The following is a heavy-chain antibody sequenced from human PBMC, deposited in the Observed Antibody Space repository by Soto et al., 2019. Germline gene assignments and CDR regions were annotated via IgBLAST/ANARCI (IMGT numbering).Heavy chain of an antibody. J-gene: IGHJ4*02. CDR2: ISYDGSNK. Sequence: GGSLRLSCAASGFTFSNYGMHWVRQAPGKGLEWVAVISYDGSNKYYADSVKGRFTISRDNSKNTLYLQMNSLRAEDTAVYYCAKDLAPHSSGFDYWGQGTLVTVSS. D-gene: IGHD3-22*01. CDR3: AKDLAPHSSGFDY. V-gene: IGHV3-30*18. CDR1: GFTFSNYG.